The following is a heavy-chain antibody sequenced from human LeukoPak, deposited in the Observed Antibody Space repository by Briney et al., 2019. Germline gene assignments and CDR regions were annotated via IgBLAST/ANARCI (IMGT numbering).Heavy chain of an antibody. J-gene: IGHJ4*02. Sequence: PGRSLRLSCAASGFTFDDYAMHWVRQAPGKGPEWVSGISWNSGSIGYADSVKGRFTISRDNAKNSLYLQMNSLRAEDTALYYCAKALDLAVAGFDYWGQGTLVTVSS. CDR2: ISWNSGSI. V-gene: IGHV3-9*01. D-gene: IGHD6-19*01. CDR1: GFTFDDYA. CDR3: AKALDLAVAGFDY.